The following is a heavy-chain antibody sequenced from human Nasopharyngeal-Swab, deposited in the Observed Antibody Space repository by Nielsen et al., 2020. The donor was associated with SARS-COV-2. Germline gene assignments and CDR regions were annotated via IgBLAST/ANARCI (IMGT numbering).Heavy chain of an antibody. CDR3: ARQYSSSWYVDWFDP. Sequence: SEILSLTCTVSGGSISSSSYCWGWLRQPPGKGLEWIGSIYYSGSTYYNPSLKSRVTISVDTSKNQFSLKLSSVTAADTAVYYCARQYSSSWYVDWFDPWGQGTLVTVSS. J-gene: IGHJ5*02. D-gene: IGHD6-13*01. CDR2: IYYSGST. V-gene: IGHV4-39*01. CDR1: GGSISSSSYC.